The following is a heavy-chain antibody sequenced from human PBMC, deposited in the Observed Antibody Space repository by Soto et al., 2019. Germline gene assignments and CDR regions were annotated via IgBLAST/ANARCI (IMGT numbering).Heavy chain of an antibody. J-gene: IGHJ4*02. CDR1: GFTFSGYG. Sequence: QVQLVESGGGVVQPGTSLRLSCAVSGFTFSGYGMHWVRQAPGKGLEWVAVIWFDGSNKNYGDSVKGRFTISRDDSKNILYLQMNSLRAEDTAVYYCTRDRDSRRGYDYFDHWGQGTLVTVSS. V-gene: IGHV3-33*01. CDR2: IWFDGSNK. D-gene: IGHD4-4*01. CDR3: TRDRDSRRGYDYFDH.